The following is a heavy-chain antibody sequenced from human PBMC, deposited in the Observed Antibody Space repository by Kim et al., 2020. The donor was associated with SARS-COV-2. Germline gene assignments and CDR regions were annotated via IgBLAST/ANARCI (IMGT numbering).Heavy chain of an antibody. J-gene: IGHJ2*01. CDR3: ARAGSGYWYFDL. D-gene: IGHD1-26*01. V-gene: IGHV3-13*01. CDR2: ICTAGDT. CDR1: GFTFSNYA. Sequence: GGSLRLSCAASGFTFSNYAMHWVRQAPGKGLEWVSAICTAGDTYYPGSVKGRFTISRENAKNSLYLQMNSLRAGDTAVYYCARAGSGYWYFDLWGRGTLVTVSS.